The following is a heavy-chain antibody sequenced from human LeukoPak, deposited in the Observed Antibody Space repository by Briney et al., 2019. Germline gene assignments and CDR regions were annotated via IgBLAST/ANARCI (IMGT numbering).Heavy chain of an antibody. V-gene: IGHV4-34*01. Sequence: SETLSLTCAAYGGSFSGYYWSWIRQPPGKGLEWIGEINHSGSTNYNPSLKSRVTISVDTSKNQFSPKLSSMSDADTAVYYCSRSGSGNAYNAHNSCGQPTMVTVS. J-gene: IGHJ3*02. D-gene: IGHD2-15*01. CDR1: GGSFSGYY. CDR2: INHSGST. CDR3: SRSGSGNAYNAHNS.